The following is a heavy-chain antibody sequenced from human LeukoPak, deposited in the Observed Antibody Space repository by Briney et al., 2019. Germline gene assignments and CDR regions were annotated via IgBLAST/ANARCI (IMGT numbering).Heavy chain of an antibody. V-gene: IGHV4-4*07. CDR3: ARDSGYSTAANCGMDV. D-gene: IGHD2-2*01. CDR2: IYTSGST. CDR1: GGSISSYY. J-gene: IGHJ6*02. Sequence: ETLSLTCTVSGGSISSYYWSWIRQPAGKGLEWIGRIYTSGSTNYNPSLKSRVTMSVDTSKNQFSLKLSSVTAADTAVYYCARDSGYSTAANCGMDVWGQGTTVTVSS.